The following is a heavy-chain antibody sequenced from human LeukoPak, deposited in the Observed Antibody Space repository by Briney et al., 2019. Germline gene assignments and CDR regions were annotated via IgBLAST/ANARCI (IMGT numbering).Heavy chain of an antibody. CDR3: ARGALEMATITSPYYFDY. J-gene: IGHJ4*02. Sequence: GGSLRLSCAASGFSFSSYEMNWVRQAPGKGLEWVSYISSSGSTIYYANSVKGRFTISRDNAKNSLYLQMNSLRAEDTAVYYCARGALEMATITSPYYFDYWGQGTLVTVSS. D-gene: IGHD5-24*01. V-gene: IGHV3-48*03. CDR2: ISSSGSTI. CDR1: GFSFSSYE.